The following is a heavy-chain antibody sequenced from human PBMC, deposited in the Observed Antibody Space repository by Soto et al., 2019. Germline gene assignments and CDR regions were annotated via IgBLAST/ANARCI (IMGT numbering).Heavy chain of an antibody. CDR1: GGSISSSSYY. CDR2: IYYSGST. V-gene: IGHV4-39*01. D-gene: IGHD6-13*01. J-gene: IGHJ5*02. CDR3: ARQEQQLVFPQFDP. Sequence: SETLSLTCTVSGGSISSSSYYWGWIRQPPGKGLEWIGSIYYSGSTYYNPSLRSRVTISVDTSKNQFSLKLSSVTAADTAVYYCARQEQQLVFPQFDPWGQGTLVTVSS.